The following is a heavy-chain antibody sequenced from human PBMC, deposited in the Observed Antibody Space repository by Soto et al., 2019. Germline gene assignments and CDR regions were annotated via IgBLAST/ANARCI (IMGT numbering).Heavy chain of an antibody. CDR2: IYYSGST. J-gene: IGHJ4*02. CDR1: GGSISSYY. CDR3: ARVRSSRYDILTGYYSI. V-gene: IGHV4-59*01. D-gene: IGHD3-9*01. Sequence: PSETLSLTCTVSGGSISSYYWSWIRQPPGKGLEWIGYIYYSGSTNYNPSLKSRVTISVDTSKNQFSLKLSSVTAADTAVYYCARVRSSRYDILTGYYSIWGQGTLVTVSS.